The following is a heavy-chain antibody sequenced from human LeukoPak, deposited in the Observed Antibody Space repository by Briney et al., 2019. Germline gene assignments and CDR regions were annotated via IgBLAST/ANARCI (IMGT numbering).Heavy chain of an antibody. CDR1: GYTFTSYG. V-gene: IGHV1-18*01. Sequence: ASAKVSCKASGYTFTSYGSSWVRQAPGQGLEWVGWISAYNGNTNYAQKLQGRVTMTTDTSTSTAYMELRSLRSDDTAVYYCARESDDYGDYVDYWGQGTLVTVSS. D-gene: IGHD4-17*01. J-gene: IGHJ4*02. CDR2: ISAYNGNT. CDR3: ARESDDYGDYVDY.